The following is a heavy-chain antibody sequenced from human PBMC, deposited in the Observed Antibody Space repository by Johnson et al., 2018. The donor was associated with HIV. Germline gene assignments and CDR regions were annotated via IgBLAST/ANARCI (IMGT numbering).Heavy chain of an antibody. CDR2: VKQDGSEK. J-gene: IGHJ3*02. V-gene: IGHV3-7*01. Sequence: VQLVESGGGVVQPERSLRLSCAASGFTFSGYGMHWVRQAPGKGLEWVANVKQDGSEKYYVDSVKGRFTISRDNTKNSLYLQINSLRAEDTAVYYCAKEPYSSSWYGSFDIWGQGTMVTVSS. CDR1: GFTFSGYG. CDR3: AKEPYSSSWYGSFDI. D-gene: IGHD6-13*01.